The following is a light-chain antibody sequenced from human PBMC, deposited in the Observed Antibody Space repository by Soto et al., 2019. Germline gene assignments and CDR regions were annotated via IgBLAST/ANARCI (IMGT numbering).Light chain of an antibody. CDR3: HQYGSSPST. CDR1: QSVSSY. Sequence: EIVMTQSPATLSVSPWEGATVSCRASQSVSSYLAWYQHKPGQAPRLLFYDASTRATGIPDRFSGSGSGTDFTLTITRLEPEDFAVYYCHQYGSSPSTFGQGTKVDIK. V-gene: IGKV3-20*01. J-gene: IGKJ1*01. CDR2: DAS.